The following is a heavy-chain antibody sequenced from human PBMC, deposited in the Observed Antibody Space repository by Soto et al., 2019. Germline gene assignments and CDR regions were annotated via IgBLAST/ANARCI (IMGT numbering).Heavy chain of an antibody. D-gene: IGHD2-2*01. Sequence: SVKVSCKASGGTFSSYAISWVRQAPGQGLEWMGGIIPIFGTANYAQKFQGRVTITADESTSTAYMELSSLRSEDTAVYYCARDYPGVPAAMLEYNWFDPWGQGTLVTVSS. CDR3: ARDYPGVPAAMLEYNWFDP. V-gene: IGHV1-69*13. J-gene: IGHJ5*02. CDR2: IIPIFGTA. CDR1: GGTFSSYA.